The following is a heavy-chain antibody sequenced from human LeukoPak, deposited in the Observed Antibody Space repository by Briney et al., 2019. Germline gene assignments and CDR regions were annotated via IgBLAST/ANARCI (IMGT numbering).Heavy chain of an antibody. Sequence: SETLPLTCTVSGGSISSYYWSWIRQPPGKGLEWIGYIYYSGSTNYNPSLKSRVTISVDTSKNQFSLKLSSVTAADTAVYYCAREHYGGNLVDWFDPWGQGTLVTVSS. CDR3: AREHYGGNLVDWFDP. D-gene: IGHD4-23*01. CDR2: IYYSGST. CDR1: GGSISSYY. J-gene: IGHJ5*02. V-gene: IGHV4-59*12.